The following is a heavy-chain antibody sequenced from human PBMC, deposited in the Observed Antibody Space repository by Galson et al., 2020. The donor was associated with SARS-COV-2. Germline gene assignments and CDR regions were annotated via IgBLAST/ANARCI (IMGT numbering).Heavy chain of an antibody. CDR3: ARVGDHYDSSGYLPY. CDR2: IYSGGST. V-gene: IGHV3-53*01. Sequence: GGSLRLSCAASGFTVSSNYMSWVRQAPGKGLEWVSVIYSGGSTYYADSVKGRFTISSDNSKNTLYLQMNSLRAEDTAVYYCARVGDHYDSSGYLPYWGQGTLVTVSS. CDR1: GFTVSSNY. D-gene: IGHD3-22*01. J-gene: IGHJ4*02.